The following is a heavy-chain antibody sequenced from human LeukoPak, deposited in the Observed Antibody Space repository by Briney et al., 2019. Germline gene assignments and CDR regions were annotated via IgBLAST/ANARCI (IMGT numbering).Heavy chain of an antibody. CDR1: GYTFTGYY. D-gene: IGHD3-10*01. Sequence: ASVKVSCKASGYTFTGYYMHWVRQAPGQELEWMGWINPNSGGTNYAQKFQGRVTMTRDTSISTAYMELSRLRSDDTAVYYCARSYYGSGLFDYWGQGTLVTVSS. V-gene: IGHV1-2*02. CDR2: INPNSGGT. J-gene: IGHJ4*02. CDR3: ARSYYGSGLFDY.